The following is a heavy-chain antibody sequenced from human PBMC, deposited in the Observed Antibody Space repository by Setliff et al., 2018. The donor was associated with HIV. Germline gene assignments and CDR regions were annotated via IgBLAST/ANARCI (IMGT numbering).Heavy chain of an antibody. D-gene: IGHD6-13*01. J-gene: IGHJ4*02. V-gene: IGHV1-46*01. Sequence: ASVKVSCKASGYTFTSYTMHWVRQAPGQRLEWMGVINTSGGSAGYAEKFRGRVTMTRDTSTSTVYMDLRNLRSEDTAVYYCARGVAAAGTDYWGQGTLVTVSS. CDR1: GYTFTSYT. CDR3: ARGVAAAGTDY. CDR2: INTSGGSA.